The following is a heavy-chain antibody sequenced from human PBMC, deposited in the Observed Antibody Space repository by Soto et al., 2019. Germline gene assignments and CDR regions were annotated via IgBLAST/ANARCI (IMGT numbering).Heavy chain of an antibody. CDR3: AREGPAPYYYYGMDV. J-gene: IGHJ6*02. V-gene: IGHV1-18*01. CDR2: ISGYNGNT. Sequence: QVQLVQSRGEVKKPGASVKVSCKTSGYSFTTYGISWVRQAPGQGLEWMGWISGYNGNTNYAQKLQGRVTMTTDTSTSTAYTELRSLRSEDTAVYYCAREGPAPYYYYGMDVWGQGSTVTVSS. CDR1: GYSFTTYG.